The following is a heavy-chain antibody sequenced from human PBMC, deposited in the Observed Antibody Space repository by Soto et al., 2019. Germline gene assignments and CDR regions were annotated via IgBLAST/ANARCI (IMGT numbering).Heavy chain of an antibody. CDR1: GFTFSSYS. D-gene: IGHD5-12*01. J-gene: IGHJ3*02. V-gene: IGHV3-48*02. CDR3: ARDRSLQFPRAAFDI. CDR2: ITSSSSTI. Sequence: GSLRLSCAASGFTFSSYSMNWVRQAPGKGLEWVSYITSSSSTIYYADSVKGRFAISRDNAKNSLYLQMNSLRDEDTAVYYCARDRSLQFPRAAFDIWGQGKMVTVSS.